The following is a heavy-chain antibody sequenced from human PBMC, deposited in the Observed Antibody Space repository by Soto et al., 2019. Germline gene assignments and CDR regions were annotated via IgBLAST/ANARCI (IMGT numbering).Heavy chain of an antibody. J-gene: IGHJ4*02. Sequence: EVQLVESGGGLVQPGGSLRLSCAVSGFIFSDYGMTWVRQAPGKGLEWVANIKTDGSETSYVESVKGRFTISRDNAKNSLYLQMNSLRAEDTAVYYCARDMYQLLHRAPIDNWGQGTLVTVSS. CDR2: IKTDGSET. D-gene: IGHD2-2*01. CDR3: ARDMYQLLHRAPIDN. V-gene: IGHV3-7*01. CDR1: GFIFSDYG.